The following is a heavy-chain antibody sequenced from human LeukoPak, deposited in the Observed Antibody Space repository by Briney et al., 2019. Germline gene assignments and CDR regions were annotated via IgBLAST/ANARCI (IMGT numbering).Heavy chain of an antibody. V-gene: IGHV4-61*02. D-gene: IGHD6-19*01. CDR2: FYTSGST. Sequence: SETLSLTCTVSGGSISSGLYSWSWIRQPAGKGLEWIGRFYTSGSTNSNPSLKSRVSISADTSKNQFSLNLRSVTVADTAVYYCARGWYSGDWTGFDTWGQGTLVTVSS. J-gene: IGHJ4*02. CDR3: ARGWYSGDWTGFDT. CDR1: GGSISSGLYS.